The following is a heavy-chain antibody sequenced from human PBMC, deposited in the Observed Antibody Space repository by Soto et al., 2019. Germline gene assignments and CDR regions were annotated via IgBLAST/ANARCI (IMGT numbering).Heavy chain of an antibody. D-gene: IGHD3-3*01. Sequence: QVQLQQWGAGLLKPSETLSLTCAVYGGSFSGYYWRWIRQPPGKGLEWIGEINHSGSTNYNPSLKSRVTISGDTSNNQFYLKMSSVTAADTAVYDCAREWRGTICGVVTPHNWFDPWGQGTLVTVSS. CDR3: AREWRGTICGVVTPHNWFDP. V-gene: IGHV4-34*01. J-gene: IGHJ5*02. CDR2: INHSGST. CDR1: GGSFSGYY.